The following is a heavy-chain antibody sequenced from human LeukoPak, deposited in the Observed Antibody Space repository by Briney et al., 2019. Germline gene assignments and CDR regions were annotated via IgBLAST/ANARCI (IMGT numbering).Heavy chain of an antibody. CDR3: ASLSTLAYCGGDCYHSPYYYYYMDV. V-gene: IGHV4-39*01. J-gene: IGHJ6*03. CDR1: GGSISSYY. Sequence: SETLSLTCTVSGGSISSYYWGWIRQPPGKGLEWIGSIYYSGSTYYNPSLKSRVTISVDTSKNQFSLKLSSVTAADTAVYYCASLSTLAYCGGDCYHSPYYYYYMDVWGKGTTVTISS. CDR2: IYYSGST. D-gene: IGHD2-21*02.